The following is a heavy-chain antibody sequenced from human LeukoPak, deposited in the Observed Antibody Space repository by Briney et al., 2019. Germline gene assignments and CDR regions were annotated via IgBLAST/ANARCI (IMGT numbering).Heavy chain of an antibody. V-gene: IGHV3-23*01. CDR2: ISSSGGST. CDR3: AKDPASSGWYSGWFDP. D-gene: IGHD6-19*01. Sequence: GGSLRLSCAASGFTFSSYAMSWVRQAPGKGVNSLSAISSSGGSTYYGDSVKGRFTISRDNSMNTLYLQMNSLRAEDTAVYYCAKDPASSGWYSGWFDPWGQGSLVTVSS. CDR1: GFTFSSYA. J-gene: IGHJ5*02.